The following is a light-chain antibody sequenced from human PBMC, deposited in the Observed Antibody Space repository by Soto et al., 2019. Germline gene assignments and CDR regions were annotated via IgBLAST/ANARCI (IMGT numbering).Light chain of an antibody. CDR1: SGSVSTVHY. V-gene: IGLV8-61*01. J-gene: IGLJ2*01. CDR3: VLYMGSDVV. CDR2: STN. Sequence: QAVVTQEPSFSVSPGGTVTLTCALDSGSVSTVHYPSWYRQTPGQAPRTLIYSTNSRSSGVPDRFAGSILGNKSALTITGAQADDESAYFCVLYMGSDVVFGGGTKLTVL.